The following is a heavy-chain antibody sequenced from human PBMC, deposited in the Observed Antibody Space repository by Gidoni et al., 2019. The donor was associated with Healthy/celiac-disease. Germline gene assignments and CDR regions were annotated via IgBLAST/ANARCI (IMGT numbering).Heavy chain of an antibody. V-gene: IGHV1-3*01. Sequence: QVQLVQSGAEVKKPGASVKVSCKASGYTFTSYAMHWVRQAPGQRLEWMGWINAGNGNTKYSQKFQGRVTITRDTSASTAYMELSSLRSEDTAVYYCARDMDGGYYDSSGYSNWFDPWGQGTLVTVSS. CDR2: INAGNGNT. J-gene: IGHJ5*02. CDR3: ARDMDGGYYDSSGYSNWFDP. CDR1: GYTFTSYA. D-gene: IGHD3-22*01.